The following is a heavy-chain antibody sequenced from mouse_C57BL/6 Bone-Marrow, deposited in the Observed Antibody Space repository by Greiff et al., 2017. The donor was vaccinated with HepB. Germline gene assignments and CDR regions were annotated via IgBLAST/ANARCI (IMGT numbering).Heavy chain of an antibody. V-gene: IGHV5-6*01. CDR1: GFTFSSYG. CDR2: ISSGGSYT. J-gene: IGHJ2*01. Sequence: EVQLVESGGDLVKPGGSLELSCAASGFTFSSYGMSWVRQTPDKRLEWVATISSGGSYTYYPDSVKGRFTISRDNAKNTLYLQMSSLKSEDTAMYYCARPDYWGQGTTLTVSS. CDR3: ARPDY.